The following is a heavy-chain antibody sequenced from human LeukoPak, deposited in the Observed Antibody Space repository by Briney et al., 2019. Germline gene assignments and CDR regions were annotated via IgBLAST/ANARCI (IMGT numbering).Heavy chain of an antibody. Sequence: SETLSLTCAVYGGSFSGYYWSWIRQPPGKGLEWIGEINHSGSTNYNPSLKSRVTISVDTSKNQFSLKLSSVTAADTAVYYCARGRLDQWYFDYWGQGTLVTVSS. CDR2: INHSGST. J-gene: IGHJ4*02. CDR3: ARGRLDQWYFDY. CDR1: GGSFSGYY. D-gene: IGHD1-1*01. V-gene: IGHV4-34*01.